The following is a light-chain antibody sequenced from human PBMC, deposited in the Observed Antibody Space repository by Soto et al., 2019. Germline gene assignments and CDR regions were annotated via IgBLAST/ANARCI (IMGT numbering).Light chain of an antibody. CDR2: DVT. J-gene: IGLJ2*01. CDR1: SSDVGGYDY. Sequence: QSALTQPPSVSGSPGQSVTISCTGTSSDVGGYDYVSWYQQRPGKAPKLLIYDVTKRPSGVPDRFSGSKSGNTASLTISGLQSEDETDYYCASWDDSLSAVLFGGGTKLTVL. CDR3: ASWDDSLSAVL. V-gene: IGLV2-11*01.